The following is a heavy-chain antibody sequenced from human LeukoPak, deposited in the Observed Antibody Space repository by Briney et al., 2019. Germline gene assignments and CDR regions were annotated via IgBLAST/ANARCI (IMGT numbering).Heavy chain of an antibody. D-gene: IGHD3-10*01. V-gene: IGHV4-61*02. Sequence: NPSETLSLTCTVSGGSISSSSYYWGWIRQPPGKGLEWIGRIYTSGSTNYNPSLKSRVTISVDTSKNQFSLKLSSVTAADTAVYYCARGAMVRGPMIAFDIWGQGTMVTVSS. CDR3: ARGAMVRGPMIAFDI. CDR2: IYTSGST. CDR1: GGSISSSSYY. J-gene: IGHJ3*02.